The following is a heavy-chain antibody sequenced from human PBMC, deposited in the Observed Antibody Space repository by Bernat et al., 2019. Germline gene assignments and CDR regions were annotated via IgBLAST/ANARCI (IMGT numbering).Heavy chain of an antibody. Sequence: QVQLQESGPGLVKPSETLSLTCTVSGGSVSSGTYYWSWIRQPPGKGLEWIGYIFSSGSTNYNPSLKGRVTISVDTSKNQFSLKVSSVTAADTAVYYCARDHGYCSGGTCSHAFGIWGQGTMVTVSS. V-gene: IGHV4-61*01. D-gene: IGHD2-15*01. CDR3: ARDHGYCSGGTCSHAFGI. CDR2: IFSSGST. CDR1: GGSVSSGTYY. J-gene: IGHJ3*02.